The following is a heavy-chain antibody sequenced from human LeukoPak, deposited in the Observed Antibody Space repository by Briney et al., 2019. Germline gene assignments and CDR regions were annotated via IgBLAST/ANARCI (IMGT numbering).Heavy chain of an antibody. CDR2: IYYSGST. CDR1: GGSISSYY. Sequence: SETLSLTCTVSGGSISSYYWSWIRQPPGKGLEWIGYIYYSGSTNYNPSLKSQVTISVDTSKNQFSLKLSSVTAADMAVYYCARDLVPGTTGYWGQGTLVTVSS. D-gene: IGHD1-1*01. V-gene: IGHV4-59*01. J-gene: IGHJ4*02. CDR3: ARDLVPGTTGY.